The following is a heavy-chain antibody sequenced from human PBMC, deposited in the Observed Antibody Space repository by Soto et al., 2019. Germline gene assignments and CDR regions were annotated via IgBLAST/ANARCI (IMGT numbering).Heavy chain of an antibody. J-gene: IGHJ5*02. V-gene: IGHV1-18*01. CDR1: GYTFTSYG. D-gene: IGHD6-13*01. CDR2: ISAYNGNT. Sequence: GASVKVSCKASGYTFTSYGISWVRQAPGQGLEWMGWISAYNGNTNYAQKLQGRVTMTTDTSTSTAYMELRSLRSDDTAVYYCARVFTGKKYSSSWYWGPYNWFDPWGQGTLVTVSS. CDR3: ARVFTGKKYSSSWYWGPYNWFDP.